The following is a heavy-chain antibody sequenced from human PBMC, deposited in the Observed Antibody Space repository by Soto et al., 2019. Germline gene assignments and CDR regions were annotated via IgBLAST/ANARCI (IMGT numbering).Heavy chain of an antibody. V-gene: IGHV3-23*01. D-gene: IGHD3-9*01. Sequence: GGSLRLSCAASGFTFSSYAMSWVRQAPGKGLEWVSAISGSGGSTYYADSVKGRFTISRDNSKNTLYLQMNSLRAEDTAVYYCAKDLRSGSNLRYFDWLLNSMDVWGKGTTVTVSS. CDR1: GFTFSSYA. J-gene: IGHJ6*03. CDR2: ISGSGGST. CDR3: AKDLRSGSNLRYFDWLLNSMDV.